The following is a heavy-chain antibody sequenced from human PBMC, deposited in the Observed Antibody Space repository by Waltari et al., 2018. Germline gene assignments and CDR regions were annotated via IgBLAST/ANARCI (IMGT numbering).Heavy chain of an antibody. V-gene: IGHV1-2*04. Sequence: QVQLVQSGAEVTKPGASVKVSCKPSGYTFTDYHIHWVRQAPGKGLEWMGWINPKSGATYYAQTFNGWVTMTRDTSTSTVVMELSSLKSDDTALYYCARRSCNGECYAPYIYWGQGTLVAVSS. J-gene: IGHJ4*02. CDR1: GYTFTDYH. D-gene: IGHD2-8*01. CDR2: INPKSGAT. CDR3: ARRSCNGECYAPYIY.